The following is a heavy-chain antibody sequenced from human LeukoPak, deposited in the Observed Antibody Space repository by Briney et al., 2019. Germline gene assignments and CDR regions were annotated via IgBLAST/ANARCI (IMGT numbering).Heavy chain of an antibody. CDR2: IDASGKT. Sequence: SETLSLTCTVSGGSISTGSYYWTWIRQPAGKGLEWIGRIDASGKTNYNPSLKSRVTISLAMSKNQFSLKLSSVTAEDTARYYCARGRYYYFGSGSYYNCAEYFQNWGQGTLVTVSS. D-gene: IGHD3-10*01. CDR3: ARGRYYYFGSGSYYNCAEYFQN. CDR1: GGSISTGSYY. V-gene: IGHV4-61*02. J-gene: IGHJ1*01.